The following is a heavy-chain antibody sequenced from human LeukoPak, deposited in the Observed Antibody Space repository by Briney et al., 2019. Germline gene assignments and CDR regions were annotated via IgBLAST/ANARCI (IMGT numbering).Heavy chain of an antibody. CDR2: ISWNSGSI. CDR3: AEEASIGNYYYFYMDV. CDR1: GFTFDDYA. J-gene: IGHJ6*03. D-gene: IGHD1-26*01. Sequence: GGSLRLSCAASGFTFDDYAMHWVRQAPGKGLEWVSGISWNSGSIGYADSVKGRFTISRDNSKNTLYLQMNSLRAEDTAVYYCAEEASIGNYYYFYMDVWGKGTTVTVSS. V-gene: IGHV3-9*01.